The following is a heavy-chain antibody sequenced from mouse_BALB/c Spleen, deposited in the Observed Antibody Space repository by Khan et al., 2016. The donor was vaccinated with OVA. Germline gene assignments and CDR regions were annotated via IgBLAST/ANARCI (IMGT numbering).Heavy chain of an antibody. CDR3: TRDRIDY. CDR2: INPTSGYT. CDR1: GYTFTTYW. V-gene: IGHV1-7*01. J-gene: IGHJ2*01. Sequence: QVQLKESGAERAKPGASVKMSCKASGYTFTTYWMHWVKQRPGQGLEWIGYINPTSGYTDYNEKFKDRATLCADKSSSTAYMQLSSLTSEDSAVYYCTRDRIDYWGQGTTLTVSS.